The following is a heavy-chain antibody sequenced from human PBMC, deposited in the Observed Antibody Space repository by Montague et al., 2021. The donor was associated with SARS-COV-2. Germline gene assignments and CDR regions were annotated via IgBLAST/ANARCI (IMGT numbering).Heavy chain of an antibody. V-gene: IGHV2-70*01. CDR2: IDWDDDK. J-gene: IGHJ6*02. CDR1: GFSLSTSGMC. CDR3: ARIRMGMDCTLTGYDNHIGMDF. D-gene: IGHD3-9*01. Sequence: PALVKPTQTLTLTCTFSGFSLSTSGMCVSWIRQPPGKALEWLALIDWDDDKYYSTSLKTRLTISKDTSKNQVVLTMTNMDPVDTATYYCARIRMGMDCTLTGYDNHIGMDFWGQGTTVTVSS.